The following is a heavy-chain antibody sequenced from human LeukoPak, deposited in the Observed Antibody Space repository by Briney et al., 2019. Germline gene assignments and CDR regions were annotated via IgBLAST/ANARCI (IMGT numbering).Heavy chain of an antibody. CDR1: GGSFSGYY. CDR2: IYHSGST. V-gene: IGHV4-34*01. Sequence: SETLSLTCAVYGGSFSGYYWSWIRQPPGKGLEWIGEIYHSGSTNYNPSLKSRVTISVDKSKNQFSLKLSSVTAADTAVYYCASHSSGWYDAFDIWGQGTMVTVSS. J-gene: IGHJ3*02. D-gene: IGHD6-19*01. CDR3: ASHSSGWYDAFDI.